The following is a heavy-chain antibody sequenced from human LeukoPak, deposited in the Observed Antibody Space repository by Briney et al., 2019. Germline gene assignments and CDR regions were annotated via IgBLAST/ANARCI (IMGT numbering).Heavy chain of an antibody. J-gene: IGHJ4*02. CDR2: IRYDGSIK. D-gene: IGHD2-8*01. CDR3: AREPAIMEFDY. V-gene: IGHV3-30*02. Sequence: GGSLRLSCAASGFTFSSYGMHWVRQAPGKGLEWVAFIRYDGSIKYYADSVKGRFTISRDNSQNTLYLQMNSLRADDTAVYYCAREPAIMEFDYWGQGTLVTVSS. CDR1: GFTFSSYG.